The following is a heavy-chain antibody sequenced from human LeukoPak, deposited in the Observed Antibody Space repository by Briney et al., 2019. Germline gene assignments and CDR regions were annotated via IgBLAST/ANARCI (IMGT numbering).Heavy chain of an antibody. V-gene: IGHV4-34*01. CDR3: ARAGYCTGGVCYPDAFDI. J-gene: IGHJ3*02. CDR2: INHSGST. D-gene: IGHD2-8*02. Sequence: PSETLSLTCAVYGGSFSGYYWSWIRQPPGEGLEWIGEINHSGSTNYNPSLKSRVTISVDTSKNQFSLKLSSVTAADTAVYYCARAGYCTGGVCYPDAFDIWGQGTMVTVSS. CDR1: GGSFSGYY.